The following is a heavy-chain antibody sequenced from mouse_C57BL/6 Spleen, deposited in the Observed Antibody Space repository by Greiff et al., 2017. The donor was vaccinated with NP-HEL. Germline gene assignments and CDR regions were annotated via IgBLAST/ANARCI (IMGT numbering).Heavy chain of an antibody. D-gene: IGHD2-1*01. J-gene: IGHJ2*01. CDR3: AIYYGNFFDY. CDR1: GYAFSSSW. CDR2: IYPGDGDT. V-gene: IGHV1-82*01. Sequence: QVQLQQSGPELVKPGASVKISCKASGYAFSSSWMNWVKQRPGKGLEWIGRIYPGDGDTNYNGKFKGKATLTADKSSSTAYMQLSSLTSEDSAVYFCAIYYGNFFDYWGQGTTLTVSS.